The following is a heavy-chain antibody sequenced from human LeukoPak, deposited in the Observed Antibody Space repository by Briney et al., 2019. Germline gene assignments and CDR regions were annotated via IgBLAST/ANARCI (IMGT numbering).Heavy chain of an antibody. CDR1: GGTFSSYA. V-gene: IGHV1-69*13. CDR2: IIPIFGTA. J-gene: IGHJ3*02. CDR3: AQIGDTYGLI. Sequence: GASVKVFCKASGGTFSSYAISWVRQAPGQGLEWMGGIIPIFGTANYAQRFQGRVTITADESTSTAYMELSSLRSEDTAVYYCAQIGDTYGLIWGQGTMVTVSS. D-gene: IGHD5-18*01.